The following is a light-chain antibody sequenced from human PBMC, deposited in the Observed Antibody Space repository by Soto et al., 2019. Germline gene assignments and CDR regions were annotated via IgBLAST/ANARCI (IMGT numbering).Light chain of an antibody. V-gene: IGKV4-1*01. CDR3: QQYYSTPT. CDR1: QSVLYSSNNKNY. Sequence: DIVMTQSPDSLAVSLGERATINCKSSQSVLYSSNNKNYLAWYQQKPGQPPKLLIYWASTRESGVPDRFSGSGSGTHFTLTLSSLQAEDVAVYYCQQYYSTPTCGQPNKV. CDR2: WAS. J-gene: IGKJ1*01.